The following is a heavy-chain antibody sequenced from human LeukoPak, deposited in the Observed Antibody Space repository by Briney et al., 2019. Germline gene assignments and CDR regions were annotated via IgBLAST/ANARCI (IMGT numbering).Heavy chain of an antibody. J-gene: IGHJ6*03. CDR2: IYYSGST. Sequence: SETLSLTCTVSGGSISSYYWSWIRQPPGKGLEWIGYIYYSGSTNYNPSLKSRVTISVDTSKNQFSLRLSSVTAADTAVYYCARGGVTPDYGDLRAYYYYYMDVWGKGTTVTVSS. CDR3: ARGGVTPDYGDLRAYYYYYMDV. D-gene: IGHD4-17*01. CDR1: GGSISSYY. V-gene: IGHV4-59*01.